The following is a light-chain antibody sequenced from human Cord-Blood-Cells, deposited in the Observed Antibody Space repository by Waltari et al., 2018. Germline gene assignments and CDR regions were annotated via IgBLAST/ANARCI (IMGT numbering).Light chain of an antibody. Sequence: DIQMTQSPSSLSASVGDRVTITCRASQSISSYLNWYQQKPGKAPKLLIYAASSLQSAVPSRFSGSGYGTDFTPTISSLQPEDFTTYYCQQSYSTPVTYGQGTRLEIK. CDR2: AAS. CDR3: QQSYSTPVT. V-gene: IGKV1-39*01. J-gene: IGKJ5*01. CDR1: QSISSY.